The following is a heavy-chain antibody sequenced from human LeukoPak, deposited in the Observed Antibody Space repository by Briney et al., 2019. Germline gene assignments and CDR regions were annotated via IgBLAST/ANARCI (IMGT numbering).Heavy chain of an antibody. J-gene: IGHJ4*02. CDR2: IKQDGSEK. CDR1: GFTFSSYW. D-gene: IGHD1-26*01. V-gene: IGHV3-7*01. Sequence: PGGSLRLSCAASGFTFSSYWMSWVRQAPGKGLEWVANIKQDGSEKYYVDSVKGRFTISRDNAKNSLYLQMNSLRAEDTAVYYCARDSVGAIEYYFDYWGQGTLVTVSS. CDR3: ARDSVGAIEYYFDY.